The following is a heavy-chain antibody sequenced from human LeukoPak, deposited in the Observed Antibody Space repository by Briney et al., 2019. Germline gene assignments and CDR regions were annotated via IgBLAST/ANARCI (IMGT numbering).Heavy chain of an antibody. CDR3: XXXSGGSGSYSKYYFDY. J-gene: IGHJ4*02. D-gene: IGHD3-10*01. CDR1: GFTFSSYG. V-gene: IGHV3-23*01. CDR2: ISGSGGST. Sequence: GGSLRLSCAASGFTFSSYGMSWVRQAPGKGLEWVSAISGSGGSTYYADSLRGRFTISRDNSKNTVYLQINSLRADDTAVYYXXXXSGGSGSYSKYYFDYWGQGTLVTVSS.